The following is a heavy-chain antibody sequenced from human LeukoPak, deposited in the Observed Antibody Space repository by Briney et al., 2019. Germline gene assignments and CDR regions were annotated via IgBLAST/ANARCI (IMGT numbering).Heavy chain of an antibody. CDR1: GYTFTSYD. J-gene: IGHJ3*02. D-gene: IGHD6-13*01. V-gene: IGHV1-8*01. CDR3: AREGSYEQPTSNDAFYI. Sequence: ASVNVSCQASGYTFTSYDINWVRQATGQGLEWMGWMNPNSGNTGYAPKFQGRVTMTRNTSISTAYMELSSLRSEDTAVYYCAREGSYEQPTSNDAFYIWGQGTMVTVSS. CDR2: MNPNSGNT.